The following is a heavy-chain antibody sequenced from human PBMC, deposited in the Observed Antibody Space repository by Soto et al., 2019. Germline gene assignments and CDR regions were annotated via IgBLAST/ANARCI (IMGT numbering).Heavy chain of an antibody. CDR2: IIPIFGTA. V-gene: IGHV1-69*13. CDR3: ARPETVTYSSSWYLRQNYYYYGMDV. D-gene: IGHD6-13*01. Sequence: GASVKVSCTASGCAFSSYAISWVRQAPGQGLEWMGGIIPIFGTANYAQKFQGRVTITADESTSTAYMELSSLRSEDTAVYYCARPETVTYSSSWYLRQNYYYYGMDVWGQGTTVTVSS. CDR1: GCAFSSYA. J-gene: IGHJ6*02.